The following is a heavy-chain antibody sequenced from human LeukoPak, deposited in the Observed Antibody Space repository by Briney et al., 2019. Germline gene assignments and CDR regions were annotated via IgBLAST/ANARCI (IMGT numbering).Heavy chain of an antibody. Sequence: PGGSLRLSCAASGFTFSTYAMSWVRRAPGKGLEWVSAISGSGGSAYQADSVKGRFTISRDNSKNTLYLQMNSLRAEDTAVYYCAKDMCGYAGGSCYSDYWGQGTLVTVSS. V-gene: IGHV3-23*01. CDR2: ISGSGGSA. J-gene: IGHJ4*02. D-gene: IGHD2-15*01. CDR1: GFTFSTYA. CDR3: AKDMCGYAGGSCYSDY.